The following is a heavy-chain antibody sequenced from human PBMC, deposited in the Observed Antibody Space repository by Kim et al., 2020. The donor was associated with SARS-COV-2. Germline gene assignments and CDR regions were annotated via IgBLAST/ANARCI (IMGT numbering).Heavy chain of an antibody. V-gene: IGHV4-34*01. D-gene: IGHD2-15*01. CDR3: ARVDLGAATTRYWYFDL. CDR1: GGSFSGYY. CDR2: INHSGST. J-gene: IGHJ2*01. Sequence: SETLSLTCAVYGGSFSGYYWSWIRQPPGKGLEWIGEINHSGSTNYNPSLKSRVTISVDTSKNQFSLKLSSVTAADTTVYYCARVDLGAATTRYWYFDLWG.